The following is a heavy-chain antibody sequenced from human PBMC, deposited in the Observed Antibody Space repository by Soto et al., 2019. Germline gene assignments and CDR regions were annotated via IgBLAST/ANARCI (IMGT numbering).Heavy chain of an antibody. CDR2: IYYTGST. V-gene: IGHV4-59*13. J-gene: IGHJ6*03. CDR1: GGSIGSYF. Sequence: SETLSLTCTVSGGSIGSYFWSWIRQPPGKGLEWIGYIYYTGSTNYNPSLKSRVTISVDTSKNQFSLKLSSVTAADTAVYYCARENRVTTWYYYYMDVWGKGTTVTVSS. D-gene: IGHD4-4*01. CDR3: ARENRVTTWYYYYMDV.